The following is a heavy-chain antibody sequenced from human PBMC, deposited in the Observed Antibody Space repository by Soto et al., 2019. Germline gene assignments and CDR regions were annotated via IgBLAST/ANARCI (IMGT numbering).Heavy chain of an antibody. CDR1: GFTFSSYW. J-gene: IGHJ4*02. Sequence: GGSLRLSCAASGFTFSSYWICWVRQAPGKGLEWVANIKQDGSEKYYVDSVKGRFTISRDNAKNSLYLQMNSLRAEDTAVYYCARDDTSSFDYWGQGALVT. V-gene: IGHV3-7*01. CDR3: ARDDTSSFDY. CDR2: IKQDGSEK. D-gene: IGHD6-13*01.